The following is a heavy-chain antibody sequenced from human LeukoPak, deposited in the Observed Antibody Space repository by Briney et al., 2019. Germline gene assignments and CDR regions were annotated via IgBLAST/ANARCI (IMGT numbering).Heavy chain of an antibody. CDR1: GFTFGSYA. V-gene: IGHV3-23*01. J-gene: IGHJ4*02. D-gene: IGHD2-2*01. Sequence: PGGSLRLSCAASGFTFGSYAMSWVRQAPGKGLEWVSAISGSGGSTYYADSVKGRFTISRDNSKNTLYLQMNSPRAEDTAVYYCAKEIPYGIVVVPAATDWGQGTLVTVSS. CDR2: ISGSGGST. CDR3: AKEIPYGIVVVPAATD.